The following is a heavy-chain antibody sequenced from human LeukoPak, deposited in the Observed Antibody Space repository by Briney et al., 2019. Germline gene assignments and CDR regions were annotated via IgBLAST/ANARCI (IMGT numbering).Heavy chain of an antibody. V-gene: IGHV4-59*01. J-gene: IGHJ5*02. Sequence: SETLSLTCTVSGGSLSSYYWSCIRRPPGQGLGWIGYIYYSGSTNYNPSLKSRVTISVDTSKNQFSLKLSSVTAADTAVYYCARDPDGDGAFDPWGQGTLVTVSS. CDR2: IYYSGST. CDR3: ARDPDGDGAFDP. CDR1: GGSLSSYY. D-gene: IGHD4-17*01.